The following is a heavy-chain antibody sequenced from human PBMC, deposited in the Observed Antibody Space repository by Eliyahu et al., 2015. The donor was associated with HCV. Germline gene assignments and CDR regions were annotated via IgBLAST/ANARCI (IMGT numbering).Heavy chain of an antibody. Sequence: QVHLVQSGTEVKXPGSSVTXSXKASGDPFNNFVISWVRQAPGQGLEWLGKINPLGSSTYAQTFQDRVALTAGKSTSTAYMELNNLRSEDTGIYYCAANYYGSGTYYPYWGQGTLVTVSS. CDR1: GDPFNNFV. CDR3: AANYYGSGTYYPY. J-gene: IGHJ4*02. D-gene: IGHD3-10*01. CDR2: INPLGSS. V-gene: IGHV1-69*04.